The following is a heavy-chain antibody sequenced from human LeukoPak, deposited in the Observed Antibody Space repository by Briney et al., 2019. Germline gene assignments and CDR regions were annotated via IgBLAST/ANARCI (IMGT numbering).Heavy chain of an antibody. Sequence: GGSLRLSCAASGFTFSIYSMNWVRQAPGKGLEWVSYISSSSSTIYADSVRGRFTISRDNAKNSLYLQMNSLRAEDTAAYYCARDLLGYSTSYYFDYWGQGTLVTVSS. CDR2: ISSSSSTI. CDR1: GFTFSIYS. J-gene: IGHJ4*02. V-gene: IGHV3-48*01. D-gene: IGHD6-6*01. CDR3: ARDLLGYSTSYYFDY.